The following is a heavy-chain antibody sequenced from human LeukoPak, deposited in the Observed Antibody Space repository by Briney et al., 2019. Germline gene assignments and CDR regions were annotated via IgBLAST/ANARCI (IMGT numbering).Heavy chain of an antibody. V-gene: IGHV4-4*07. D-gene: IGHD6-6*01. CDR1: GASINTYF. CDR3: ARGVEYSSSSTRLYYYYYMDV. Sequence: PSETLSLTCTVSGASINTYFWSWFRQPAGKGLEWIGRIYTSGSTNYNPSLKSRVTMSVDTSKNQFSLKLSSVTAADTAVYYCARGVEYSSSSTRLYYYYYMDVWGKGTTVTVSS. CDR2: IYTSGST. J-gene: IGHJ6*03.